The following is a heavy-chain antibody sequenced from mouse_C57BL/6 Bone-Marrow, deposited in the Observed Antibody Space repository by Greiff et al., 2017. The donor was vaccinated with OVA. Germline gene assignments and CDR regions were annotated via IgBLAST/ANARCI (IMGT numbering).Heavy chain of an antibody. Sequence: DVKLVESGGGLVKPGGSLKLSCAASGFTFSDYGMHWVRQAPEKGLEWVAYISSGSSTIYYADTVKGRFTISRDNAKNTLFLQMTSLRSEDTAMYYCARGGGDYDVLSFDYWGQGTTLTVSS. CDR2: ISSGSSTI. CDR1: GFTFSDYG. J-gene: IGHJ2*01. CDR3: ARGGGDYDVLSFDY. V-gene: IGHV5-17*01. D-gene: IGHD2-4*01.